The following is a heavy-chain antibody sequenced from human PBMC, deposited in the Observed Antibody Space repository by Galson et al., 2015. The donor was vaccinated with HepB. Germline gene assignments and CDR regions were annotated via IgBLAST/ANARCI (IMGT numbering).Heavy chain of an antibody. CDR3: AREGPGAMD. CDR2: ISNSGYI. V-gene: IGHV3-21*01. Sequence: SLRLSCAASGFTFSSYSVNWVRQAPGKGLEWVSCISNSGYIYYADSMKGRLIISRDNAKNSVFPQMNSLRVEDTAMYYCAREGPGAMDWGQGTLVTVSS. CDR1: GFTFSSYS. D-gene: IGHD2-2*01. J-gene: IGHJ4*02.